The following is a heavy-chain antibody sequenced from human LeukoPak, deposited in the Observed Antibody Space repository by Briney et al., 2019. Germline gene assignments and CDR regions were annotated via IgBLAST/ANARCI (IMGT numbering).Heavy chain of an antibody. CDR1: GYTFTSYA. Sequence: GASVKVSCKASGYTFTSYAMHWVRQAPGQRLEWMGWINAGNGNTKYSQEFQGRVTINRDTSASTAYMELSSLRSEDMAVYYCAREGDYYDIHYWGQGTLVTVSS. J-gene: IGHJ4*02. CDR3: AREGDYYDIHY. V-gene: IGHV1-3*03. D-gene: IGHD3-22*01. CDR2: INAGNGNT.